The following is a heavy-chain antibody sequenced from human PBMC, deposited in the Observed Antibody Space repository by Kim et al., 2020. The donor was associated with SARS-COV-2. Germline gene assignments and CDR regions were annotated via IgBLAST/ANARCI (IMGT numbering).Heavy chain of an antibody. Sequence: SETLSLTCTVSGGSISSYYWSWIRQPPGKGLEWIGYIYYSGSTNYNPSLKSRVTISVDTSKNQFSLKLSSVTAADTAVYYCAGWPSRGKEIREGHGAQGT. CDR1: GGSISSYY. CDR3: AGWPSRGKEIREGH. J-gene: IGHJ4*02. CDR2: IYYSGST. V-gene: IGHV4-59*13. D-gene: IGHD3-10*01.